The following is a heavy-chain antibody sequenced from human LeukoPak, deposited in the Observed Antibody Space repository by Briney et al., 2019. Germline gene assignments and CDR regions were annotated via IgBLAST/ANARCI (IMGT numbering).Heavy chain of an antibody. CDR2: IYYSGST. CDR3: ARDRGYGDYLNYFDY. J-gene: IGHJ4*02. Sequence: SETLSLTCTVSGGSIRSIYWSWIRQPPGKGLEWLGYIYYSGSTNSNPSLKSRVTISVDTSKNQFSLNLSSVTAADTAVYYCARDRGYGDYLNYFDYWGQGTLVTVSS. D-gene: IGHD4-17*01. V-gene: IGHV4-59*01. CDR1: GGSIRSIY.